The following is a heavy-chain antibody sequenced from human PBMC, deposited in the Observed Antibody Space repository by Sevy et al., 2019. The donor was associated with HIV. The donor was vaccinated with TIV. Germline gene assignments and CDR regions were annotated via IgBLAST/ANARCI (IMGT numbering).Heavy chain of an antibody. CDR2: ISGSGGSI. D-gene: IGHD3-10*01. Sequence: GGSLRLSCAASGCTFNNYALSWVRQAPGKGLEWVSAISGSGGSIYFADSVRGRFTISRFNSRETLELQMNGLRVEDTAVYYSAKALSGSARNWYFDLWGRGTLVTVSS. V-gene: IGHV3-23*01. CDR1: GCTFNNYA. J-gene: IGHJ2*01. CDR3: AKALSGSARNWYFDL.